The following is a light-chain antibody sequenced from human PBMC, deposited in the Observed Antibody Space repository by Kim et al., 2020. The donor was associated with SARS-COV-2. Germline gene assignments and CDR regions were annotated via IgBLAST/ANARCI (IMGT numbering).Light chain of an antibody. V-gene: IGLV2-11*01. CDR3: CSYAGTYTWV. CDR1: SGVIGSYKH. Sequence: QPVTISCTGSSGVIGSYKHVSWYQQLPGNAPKLMIYDVTKRPSGVPDRFSGSKSGNTASLTISGLQAEDEADYYCCSYAGTYTWVFGGGTKVTVL. J-gene: IGLJ3*02. CDR2: DVT.